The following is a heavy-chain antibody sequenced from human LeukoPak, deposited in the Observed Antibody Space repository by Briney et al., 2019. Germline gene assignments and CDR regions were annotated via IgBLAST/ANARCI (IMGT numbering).Heavy chain of an antibody. D-gene: IGHD2-15*01. Sequence: PSETLSLTCTVSGGSISSYYWSWIRQPPGKGLEWIGYIYYSGSTNYNPSLKSRVTISVDTSKNQFSLKLSSVTAADTAVYYCARRYCSGGSCYLDYWGQGTLVTVSS. J-gene: IGHJ4*02. CDR2: IYYSGST. CDR3: ARRYCSGGSCYLDY. CDR1: GGSISSYY. V-gene: IGHV4-59*08.